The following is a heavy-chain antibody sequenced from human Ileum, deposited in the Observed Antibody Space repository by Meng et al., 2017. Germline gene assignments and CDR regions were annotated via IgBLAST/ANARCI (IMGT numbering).Heavy chain of an antibody. V-gene: IGHV4-39*07. CDR2: ITYTGNS. CDR3: ATRYHDSSPFDP. J-gene: IGHJ5*02. Sequence: QLQLQESGPGLVKPTETLSLTCIVSGGSVTSSSYDWGWIRQPPGKGLEWIGGITYTGNSYTTPSLKTRLTTSLDTSKNQFSLRLNSVTAADTAVYYCATRYHDSSPFDPWGQGTLVTVSS. D-gene: IGHD3-22*01. CDR1: GGSVTSSSYD.